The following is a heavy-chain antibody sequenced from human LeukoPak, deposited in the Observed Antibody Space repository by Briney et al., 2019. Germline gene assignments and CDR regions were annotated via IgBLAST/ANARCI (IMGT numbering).Heavy chain of an antibody. Sequence: HPGGSLRLSCADSGFTFSSYWMSWVRQAPGKGLEWVANIKQDGSEKYYVDSVKGRFTISRDNAKNSLYLQMNSLRAEDTAVYYCARDLFGYSYGFDYWGQGTLVTVSS. CDR2: IKQDGSEK. J-gene: IGHJ4*02. D-gene: IGHD5-18*01. CDR3: ARDLFGYSYGFDY. V-gene: IGHV3-7*01. CDR1: GFTFSSYW.